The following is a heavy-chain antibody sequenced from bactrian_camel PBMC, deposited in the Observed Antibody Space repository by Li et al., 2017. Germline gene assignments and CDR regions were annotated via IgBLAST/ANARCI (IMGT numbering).Heavy chain of an antibody. D-gene: IGHD1*01. CDR3: AAQPGLKVVNNRKMYVKAENFNY. Sequence: VQLVESGGGSVQAGESLRLSCTAPGFTSHNCGMNWFRQAAGKQREWVAGIGVDGSTGYLDAVKGRFTISKDNARNTLYLQMNSLKPKDTAMYYCAAQPGLKVVNNRKMYVKAENFNYWGQGTQVTVS. CDR2: IGVDGST. V-gene: IGHV3S44*01. J-gene: IGHJ4*01. CDR1: GFTSHNCG.